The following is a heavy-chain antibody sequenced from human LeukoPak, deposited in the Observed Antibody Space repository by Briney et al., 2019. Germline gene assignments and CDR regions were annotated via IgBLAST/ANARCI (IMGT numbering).Heavy chain of an antibody. J-gene: IGHJ6*03. V-gene: IGHV4-34*01. CDR3: ARHWPIFGVVTAYYYYMDV. Sequence: PSETLSLTCAVYGGSFSRYYWSWIRQPPGKWLEWIGEINHSGSTNYNPSLKSRVTISVDRSKNQFSLKLSSVTAADTAVYYCARHWPIFGVVTAYYYYMDVWGKGTTVTVSS. CDR1: GGSFSRYY. CDR2: INHSGST. D-gene: IGHD3-3*01.